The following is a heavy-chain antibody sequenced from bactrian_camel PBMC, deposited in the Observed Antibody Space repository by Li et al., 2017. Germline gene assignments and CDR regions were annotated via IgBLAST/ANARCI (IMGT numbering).Heavy chain of an antibody. CDR3: VTLHTGYGVNS. J-gene: IGHJ4*01. CDR1: GFTFRSYQ. CDR2: IYPDSSK. D-gene: IGHD2*01. V-gene: IGHV3S6*01. Sequence: HVQLVESGGGLVQPGGSLTLSCAASGFTFRSYQMNWVRQAPGKGLEWLSGIYPDSSKSYGDSVKGRATIARDNAKSTSYLEMSSLKTEDTAMYYCVTLHTGYGVNSWGQGTQVTVS.